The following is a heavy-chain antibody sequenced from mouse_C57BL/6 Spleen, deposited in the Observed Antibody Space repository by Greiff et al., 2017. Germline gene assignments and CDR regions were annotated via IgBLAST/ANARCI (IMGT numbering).Heavy chain of an antibody. Sequence: VKLVESGAELVRPGASVTLSCKASGYTFTDYEMHWVKQTPVHGLEWIGAIDPETGGTAYNQKFKGKAILTADKSSSTAYMELRSLTSEDSPVYYCTRGLFYYGSPWFAYWGQGTLVTVSA. CDR1: GYTFTDYE. V-gene: IGHV1-15*01. CDR3: TRGLFYYGSPWFAY. J-gene: IGHJ3*01. D-gene: IGHD1-1*01. CDR2: IDPETGGT.